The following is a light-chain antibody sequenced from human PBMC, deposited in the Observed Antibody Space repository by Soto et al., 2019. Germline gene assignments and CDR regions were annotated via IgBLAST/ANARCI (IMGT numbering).Light chain of an antibody. CDR2: EVT. CDR1: SSDVGYYDY. V-gene: IGLV2-8*01. CDR3: CSYAGSNNFV. J-gene: IGLJ1*01. Sequence: QSVLTQPPSASGFPGQSVTISCTGTSSDVGYYDYVSWYQQHPGKAPKLVIYEVTKRPSGVPDRVSASKSGNTASLTVSGRRAEDEADYYCCSYAGSNNFVFDSGTKVTVL.